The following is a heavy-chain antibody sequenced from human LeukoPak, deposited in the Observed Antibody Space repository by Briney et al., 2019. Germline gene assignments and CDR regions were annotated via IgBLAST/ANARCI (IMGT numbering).Heavy chain of an antibody. CDR1: GFTLSSYA. J-gene: IGHJ5*02. CDR2: ISSSGCNT. D-gene: IGHD1-26*01. V-gene: IGHV3-23*01. CDR3: AREQYTGSYYWFDP. Sequence: GGSLRLSCAASGFTLSSYAMRWVGQARGKGKDWVSAISSSGCNTYYADSVKVRFTIYRDTSKNTLYMQMNSLRAEDTAVYYCAREQYTGSYYWFDPWGQGTLVTVSS.